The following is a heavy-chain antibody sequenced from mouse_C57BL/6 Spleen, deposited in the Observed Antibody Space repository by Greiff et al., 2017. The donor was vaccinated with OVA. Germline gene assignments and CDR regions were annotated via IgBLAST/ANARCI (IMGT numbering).Heavy chain of an antibody. CDR1: GYTFTSYW. CDR3: AREAITTVVATDY. V-gene: IGHV1-72*01. J-gene: IGHJ2*01. Sequence: QVQLQQPGAELVKPGASVKLSCKASGYTFTSYWMHWVKQRPGRGLEWIGRIDPNSGGTKYNEKFKSKATLTVDKPSSTAYMQLSSLTSEDSAVYDGAREAITTVVATDYWGQGTTLTVSS. D-gene: IGHD1-1*01. CDR2: IDPNSGGT.